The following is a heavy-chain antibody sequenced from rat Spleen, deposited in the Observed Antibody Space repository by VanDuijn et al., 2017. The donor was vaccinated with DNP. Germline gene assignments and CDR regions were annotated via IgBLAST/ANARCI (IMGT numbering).Heavy chain of an antibody. J-gene: IGHJ1*01. CDR1: GFSFRNYY. CDR3: TTDRITIAAASYWYFDF. D-gene: IGHD1-2*01. CDR2: ISHSDDRS. Sequence: EVELVESGGGLVQPGRSLKLSCAASGFSFRNYYMAWVRQAPKMGLEWVAIISHSDDRSYYPDSVKGRFTISRDNAKSSLYLQMNSLKSEDTATYYCTTDRITIAAASYWYFDFWGPGTMVTVSS. V-gene: IGHV5-20*01.